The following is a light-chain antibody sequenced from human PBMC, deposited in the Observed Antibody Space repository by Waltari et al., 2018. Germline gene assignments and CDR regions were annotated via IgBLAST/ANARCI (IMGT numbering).Light chain of an antibody. V-gene: IGKV3-20*01. CDR1: QSVTCIS. J-gene: IGKJ4*01. CDR2: GTS. Sequence: EIVLTQSPATLSLSPGERAPLSCRASQSVTCISLTWYQQKLGQAPRLLIYGTSSRATGIPDRFSGSGSGTDFTLTISRLEPEDFAIYYCQQYDGEVVTFGGGTKVEI. CDR3: QQYDGEVVT.